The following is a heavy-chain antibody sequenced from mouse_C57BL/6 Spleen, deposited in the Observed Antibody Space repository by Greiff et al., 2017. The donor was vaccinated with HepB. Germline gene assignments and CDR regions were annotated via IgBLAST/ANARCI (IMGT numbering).Heavy chain of an antibody. CDR2: ISNLAYSI. CDR3: ARHRGLEGFAY. D-gene: IGHD2-4*01. CDR1: GFTFSDYG. J-gene: IGHJ3*01. V-gene: IGHV5-15*01. Sequence: EVKLVESGGGLVQPGGSLKLSCAASGFTFSDYGMAWVRQAPRKGPEWVAFISNLAYSIYYAATVTGRFTISRENAKNTLYMEMSSLRSEDTAMYYCARHRGLEGFAYWGQGTLVTVSA.